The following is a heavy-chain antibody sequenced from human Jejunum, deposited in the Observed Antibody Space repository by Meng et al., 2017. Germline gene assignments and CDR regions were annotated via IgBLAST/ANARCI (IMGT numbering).Heavy chain of an antibody. Sequence: QVQLVESRAEMKKHGTSVKVSCKASGYSCTTYGIHWVRQAPGQGLEWMGWINVDTGDTRYSQKFQGRLTITRDTSASTAYLELSSLTSEDTAVYYCARNTVGTTTLDYWGQGTLVTVSS. CDR2: INVDTGDT. CDR1: GYSCTTYG. V-gene: IGHV1-3*01. CDR3: ARNTVGTTTLDY. D-gene: IGHD1-26*01. J-gene: IGHJ4*02.